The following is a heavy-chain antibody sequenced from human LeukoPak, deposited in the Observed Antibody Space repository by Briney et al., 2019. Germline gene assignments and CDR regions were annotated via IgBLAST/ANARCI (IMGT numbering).Heavy chain of an antibody. D-gene: IGHD3-22*01. CDR3: ARPLSYYSDTSGDDAFDI. CDR1: GGSFSSYY. CDR2: IYHDGNT. Sequence: PSETLSLTCAVYGGSFSSYYWSWIRQPPGKGLEWIAEIYHDGNTNYNPSLKSRVTISVDTSNNHFSLKLSSVTAADTAVYYCARPLSYYSDTSGDDAFDIWGQGTMVTVSS. V-gene: IGHV4-34*01. J-gene: IGHJ3*02.